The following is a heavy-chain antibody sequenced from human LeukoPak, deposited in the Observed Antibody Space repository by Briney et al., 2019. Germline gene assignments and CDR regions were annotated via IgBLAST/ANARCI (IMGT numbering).Heavy chain of an antibody. Sequence: PSETLSLTCAVYGGSFSGYYWSWIRQPPGKGLEWIGEINHSGFTNYNPSLKSRVTISVDTSKNQFSLRLSSVTAADTAVYYCARHRGSSSWYRIAVAGRRGFDYWGQGTLVTVSS. D-gene: IGHD6-19*01. V-gene: IGHV4-34*01. CDR1: GGSFSGYY. CDR2: INHSGFT. CDR3: ARHRGSSSWYRIAVAGRRGFDY. J-gene: IGHJ4*02.